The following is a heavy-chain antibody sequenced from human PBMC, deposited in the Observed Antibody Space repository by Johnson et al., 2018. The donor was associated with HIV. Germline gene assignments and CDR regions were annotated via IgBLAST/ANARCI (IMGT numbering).Heavy chain of an antibody. J-gene: IGHJ3*02. Sequence: VQLVESGGGVVRPGGSLRLSCAVSGFTFTNYWMHWVRQAPGTGLVWVSRVNNDGGDTIYADSVTGRFHISRDNAKNTLFLQMNSLRAEDTAVYYCARARLLWFRELWPHDAFDIWGQGTKVTVSS. V-gene: IGHV3-74*02. CDR3: ARARLLWFRELWPHDAFDI. CDR1: GFTFTNYW. CDR2: VNNDGGDT. D-gene: IGHD3-10*01.